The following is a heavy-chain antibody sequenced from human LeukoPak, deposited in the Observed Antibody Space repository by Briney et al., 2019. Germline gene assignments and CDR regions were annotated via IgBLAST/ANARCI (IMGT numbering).Heavy chain of an antibody. CDR2: ISHRGTS. Sequence: PGGSLRLSCAASGFTFSSYAMSWVRQAPGKGLEWIAEISHRGTSTYNPSLQSRVTVSVDASKNHFSLRVKSVIAADTAIYYCARKRRRGYYLNSAFDMWGQGTMVTVSS. V-gene: IGHV4-34*01. D-gene: IGHD3-3*01. CDR3: ARKRRRGYYLNSAFDM. CDR1: GFTFSSYA. J-gene: IGHJ3*02.